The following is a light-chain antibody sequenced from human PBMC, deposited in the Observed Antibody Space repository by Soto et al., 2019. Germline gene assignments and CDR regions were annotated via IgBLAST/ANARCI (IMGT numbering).Light chain of an antibody. CDR1: QSVSSSY. J-gene: IGKJ1*01. V-gene: IGKV3-20*01. CDR3: QQYGSSRGT. CDR2: GAS. Sequence: EIVLTQSAGTLSMSPGERATLSWRASQSVSSSYLAWYQQKPGQAPRLLIYGASSRATGIPDRFSGSGSGTDFTLTISRLEPEDFAVYYCQQYGSSRGTFGQGTRWIS.